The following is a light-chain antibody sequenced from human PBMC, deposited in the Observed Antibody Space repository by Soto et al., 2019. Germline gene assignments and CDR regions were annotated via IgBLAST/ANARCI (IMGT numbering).Light chain of an antibody. CDR2: GVT. V-gene: IGLV2-14*01. CDR1: SGDVGTRNY. CDR3: SSYTSGSTLIV. Sequence: QSALTQPASVSGSPGQSITISCTGASGDVGTRNYVSWYQQHPGKAPKLMIYGVTIRPSGISNRFSGSKSGNTASLTISGLQAEDEADYYCSSYTSGSTLIVFGTGTKVTVL. J-gene: IGLJ1*01.